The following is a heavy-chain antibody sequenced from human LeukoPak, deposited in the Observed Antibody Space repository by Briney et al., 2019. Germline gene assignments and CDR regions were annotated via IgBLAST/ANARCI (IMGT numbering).Heavy chain of an antibody. CDR3: AKDGSSSWNYYFDY. D-gene: IGHD6-13*01. V-gene: IGHV3-30*02. Sequence: PGGSLRLSCAASGFTFTSYGMPWVRQAPGKGLEWVAFIRYDGSNKDCADSVKGRFTISRDNSENTLYLQMNSLRAEDTAVYYCAKDGSSSWNYYFDYWGQGILVTVSS. CDR2: IRYDGSNK. J-gene: IGHJ4*02. CDR1: GFTFTSYG.